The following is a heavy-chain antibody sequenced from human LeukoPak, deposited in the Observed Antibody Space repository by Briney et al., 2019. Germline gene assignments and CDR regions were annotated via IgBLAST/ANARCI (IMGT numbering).Heavy chain of an antibody. Sequence: ASVKVSCKASGYTFTGYYMHWVRQAPGQGLEWMGWINPNSGGTNYAQKFQGRVTMTRGTSISTAYMELSRLRSDDTAVYYCARTYYDSSGYWPNPAEYFQHWGQGTLVTVSS. CDR1: GYTFTGYY. V-gene: IGHV1-2*02. CDR3: ARTYYDSSGYWPNPAEYFQH. D-gene: IGHD3-22*01. CDR2: INPNSGGT. J-gene: IGHJ1*01.